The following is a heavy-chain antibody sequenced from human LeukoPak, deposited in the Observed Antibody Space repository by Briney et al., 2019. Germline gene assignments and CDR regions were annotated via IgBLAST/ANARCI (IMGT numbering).Heavy chain of an antibody. J-gene: IGHJ3*02. V-gene: IGHV1-69*04. CDR3: ARDSARYFDRVAFDI. CDR1: GGTFSSYA. D-gene: IGHD3-9*01. Sequence: GASVKVSCKASGGTFSSYAISWVRQAPGQGLEWMGRIIPILGIANYAQKFQGRVTITADKSTSTAYMELSSLRSEDTAVYYCARDSARYFDRVAFDIWGQGTMVTVSS. CDR2: IIPILGIA.